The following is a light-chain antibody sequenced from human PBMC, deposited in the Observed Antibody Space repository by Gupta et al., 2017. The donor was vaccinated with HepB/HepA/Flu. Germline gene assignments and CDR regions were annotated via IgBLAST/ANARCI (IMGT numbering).Light chain of an antibody. Sequence: YELTQPLSVSMALGQTARMTCEGNNIGTKNVHWYQQKPGQTPVIIIYRDTNRPSGIPERFSGSNSGNTATLTISRVQVGDEADYYCQVWDSDTGWVFGGGTKVTVL. CDR2: RDT. CDR1: NIGTKN. J-gene: IGLJ3*02. V-gene: IGLV3-9*01. CDR3: QVWDSDTGWV.